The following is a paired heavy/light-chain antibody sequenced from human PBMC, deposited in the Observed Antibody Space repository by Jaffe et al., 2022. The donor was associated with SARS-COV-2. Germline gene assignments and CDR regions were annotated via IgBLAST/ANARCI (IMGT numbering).Light chain of an antibody. CDR2: SNN. J-gene: IGLJ1*01. Sequence: QSVLTQPPSASGTPGQRVTISCSGSSSNIGSNTVNWYQQLPGTAPKLLMYSNNQRPSGVPDRFSGSKSDTSASLAISGLQSEDEADYYCAAWDDSLNGYVFGTGTKVTVL. V-gene: IGLV1-44*01. CDR1: SSNIGSNT. CDR3: AAWDDSLNGYV.
Heavy chain of an antibody. CDR2: INSDGSST. CDR1: GFTFGPYW. Sequence: EVQLVESGGGLVQPGGSLRLSCAVSGFTFGPYWMHWVRQAPGKGLVWVARINSDGSSTSYADSVKGRFTIARDNAKNTLHLQMNSLRAEDTAVYYCASGGYSYDYVWGTHWGQGTLVTVSS. CDR3: ASGGYSYDYVWGTH. D-gene: IGHD3-16*01. J-gene: IGHJ4*02. V-gene: IGHV3-74*01.